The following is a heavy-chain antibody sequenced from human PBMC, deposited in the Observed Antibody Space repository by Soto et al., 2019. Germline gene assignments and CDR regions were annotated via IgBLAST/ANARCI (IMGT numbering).Heavy chain of an antibody. J-gene: IGHJ2*01. CDR1: GGSISSGGYY. Sequence: QVQLQESGPGLVKPSQTLSLTCTVSGGSISSGGYYWSWIRQHPGKGLEWLGHIYYSGMTYYNPSHKSRVTVSVNTSKNQFSLNLSSVAAVDTAVYCCARAGGRYCSGGSCYSSCYFELWGRGALVTVAS. D-gene: IGHD2-15*01. V-gene: IGHV4-31*03. CDR2: IYYSGMT. CDR3: ARAGGRYCSGGSCYSSCYFEL.